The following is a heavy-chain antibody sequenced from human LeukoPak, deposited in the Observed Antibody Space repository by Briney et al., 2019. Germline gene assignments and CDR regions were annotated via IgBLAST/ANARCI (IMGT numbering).Heavy chain of an antibody. CDR1: DFTVSSYF. Sequence: PGGSLRLSCAASDFTVSSYFMSWVRQAPGKGLEWVSVIHSGGSTLYADSVKGRFTISRHNSKNTLYLQVNSLRPEDTAVYFCARGGSSGNDYSSFDIWGQGTMVTVCS. V-gene: IGHV3-53*04. CDR2: IHSGGST. J-gene: IGHJ3*02. CDR3: ARGGSSGNDYSSFDI. D-gene: IGHD5-12*01.